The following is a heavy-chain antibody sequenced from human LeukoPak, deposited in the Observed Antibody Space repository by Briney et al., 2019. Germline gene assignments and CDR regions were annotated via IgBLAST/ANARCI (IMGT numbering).Heavy chain of an antibody. D-gene: IGHD4-17*01. Sequence: GGSLRLSCAASGFTFSSYAMSWVRQAPGRGLEWVSAISGSGGSTYYADSVKGRSTISRDNSKNTLYLQMNSLRAEDTAVYYCAKDLDYGDYVELFDPWGQGTLVTVSS. V-gene: IGHV3-23*01. CDR3: AKDLDYGDYVELFDP. J-gene: IGHJ5*02. CDR1: GFTFSSYA. CDR2: ISGSGGST.